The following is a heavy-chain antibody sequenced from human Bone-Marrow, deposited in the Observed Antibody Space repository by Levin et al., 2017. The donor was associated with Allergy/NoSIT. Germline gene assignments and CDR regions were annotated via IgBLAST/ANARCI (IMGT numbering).Heavy chain of an antibody. Sequence: SETLSLTCTVSGGSISSYHWSWIRQPPGKGLEWIGYIYYSGSTNYNPSLKSRVTISVDTPKNHFSLTLNSVTAADTAVYYCARDRVVTSGGTYYCFGMAVWGQGTTVTVSS. D-gene: IGHD2-21*02. CDR3: ARDRVVTSGGTYYCFGMAV. J-gene: IGHJ6*02. V-gene: IGHV4-59*01. CDR2: IYYSGST. CDR1: GGSISSYH.